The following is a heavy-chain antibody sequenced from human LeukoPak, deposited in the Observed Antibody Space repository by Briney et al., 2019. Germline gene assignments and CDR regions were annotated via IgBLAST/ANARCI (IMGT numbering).Heavy chain of an antibody. Sequence: GSLRLSCAASGFTFSSYSMNWVRQAPGKGLEWVSSISSSSSYIYYADSVKGRFTISRDNSKNTLYLQMNSLRAEDTAVYYCAKDMYSWNHGRYFDYWGQGTLVTVSS. CDR1: GFTFSSYS. CDR2: ISSSSSYI. D-gene: IGHD1-14*01. J-gene: IGHJ4*02. V-gene: IGHV3-21*04. CDR3: AKDMYSWNHGRYFDY.